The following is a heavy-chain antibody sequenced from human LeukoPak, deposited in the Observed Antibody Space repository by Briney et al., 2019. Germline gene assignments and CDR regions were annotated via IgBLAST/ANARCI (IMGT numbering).Heavy chain of an antibody. Sequence: ASVKVSCKASGYTFTSYAMHWVRQAPGQRLEWMGWINAGNGNTKYSQKFQGRVTITRDTSASTAYMELSNLRSEDTAVYYCARELVRGNWFDPWGQGTLVTVSS. J-gene: IGHJ5*02. D-gene: IGHD3-10*01. CDR2: INAGNGNT. CDR1: GYTFTSYA. V-gene: IGHV1-3*01. CDR3: ARELVRGNWFDP.